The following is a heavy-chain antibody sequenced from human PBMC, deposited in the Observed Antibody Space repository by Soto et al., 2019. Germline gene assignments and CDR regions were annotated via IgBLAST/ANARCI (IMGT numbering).Heavy chain of an antibody. CDR3: ARGGLVGGYGMDV. D-gene: IGHD1-26*01. J-gene: IGHJ6*02. V-gene: IGHV1-69*05. Sequence: SVKVSCKASGGTFSSYAISWVRQAPGQGLEWMGGIIPIFGTANYAQKFQGRVTMTRDTSTSTVYMELSSLRSEDTAVYYCARGGLVGGYGMDVWGQGTTVTVSS. CDR1: GGTFSSYA. CDR2: IIPIFGTA.